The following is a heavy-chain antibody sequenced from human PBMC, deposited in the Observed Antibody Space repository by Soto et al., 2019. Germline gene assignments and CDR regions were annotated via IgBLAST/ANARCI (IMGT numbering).Heavy chain of an antibody. CDR3: ARYSSSLTPWDY. CDR1: GFTFSSYA. J-gene: IGHJ4*02. D-gene: IGHD6-6*01. Sequence: GGSLRLSCAASGFTFSSYAMHWVRQAPGKGLEWVAVISYDGSNKYYADSVKGRFTISRDNSKNTLYLQMNSLRAEDTAVYYCARYSSSLTPWDYWGQGTLVTVSS. V-gene: IGHV3-30-3*01. CDR2: ISYDGSNK.